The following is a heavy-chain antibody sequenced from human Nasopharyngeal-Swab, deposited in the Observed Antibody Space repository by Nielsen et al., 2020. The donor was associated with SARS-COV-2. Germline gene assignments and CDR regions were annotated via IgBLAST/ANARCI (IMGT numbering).Heavy chain of an antibody. CDR2: INPSGGST. J-gene: IGHJ4*02. CDR3: ARDRETVTHECYFDY. V-gene: IGHV1-46*01. Sequence: ASVKVSCKASGYTFTSYYMHWVRQAPGQGLEWMGIINPSGGSTSYAQKFQGRVTMTRDTSTSTAYMELSSLRSEDTAVYYCARDRETVTHECYFDYWGQGTLVTVSS. CDR1: GYTFTSYY. D-gene: IGHD4-17*01.